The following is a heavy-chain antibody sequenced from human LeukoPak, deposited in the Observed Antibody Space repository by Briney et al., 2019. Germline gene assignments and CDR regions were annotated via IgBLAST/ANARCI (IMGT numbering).Heavy chain of an antibody. V-gene: IGHV1-8*01. CDR2: MNPNSGNT. J-gene: IGHJ3*02. D-gene: IGHD3-16*02. CDR3: ARKSYVWGSYRPDDALDI. CDR1: GYTFTSYD. Sequence: ASVKVSCKASGYTFTSYDINWVRQATGQGLEWMGWMNPNSGNTGYAQKLQGRVTMTTDTSTSTAYMELRSLRSDDTAIYYCARKSYVWGSYRPDDALDIWGQGTMVTVSS.